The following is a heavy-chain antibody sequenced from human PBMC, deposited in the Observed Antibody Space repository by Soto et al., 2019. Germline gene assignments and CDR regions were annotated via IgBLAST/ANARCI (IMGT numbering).Heavy chain of an antibody. V-gene: IGHV3-66*01. D-gene: IGHD3-22*01. CDR1: GFTVSSNY. J-gene: IGHJ3*02. Sequence: EVQLVESGGGLVQPGGSLRLSCAASGFTVSSNYMSWVRQAPGKGLEWVSVIYSGGSTYYADSVKGRFTISRDNSKNTLYLQMNSLRAEDTAVYYCAREPYYYDSSGHDAFDIWGQGTMVTVSS. CDR2: IYSGGST. CDR3: AREPYYYDSSGHDAFDI.